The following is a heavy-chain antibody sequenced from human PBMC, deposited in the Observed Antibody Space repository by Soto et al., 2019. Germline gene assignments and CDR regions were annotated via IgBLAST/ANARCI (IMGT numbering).Heavy chain of an antibody. V-gene: IGHV4-59*01. J-gene: IGHJ4*02. CDR3: VSYRGAFYFDH. CDR1: GGSMSSNY. CDR2: VYYGGT. Sequence: SETLSLTCTVSGGSMSSNYWSWIRQSPAKGLEWIGFVYYGGTNYNPSFESRVTMSVDTPKKQFSLELSDVTAADTAVYYCVSYRGAFYFDHWGQGTLVTVSS. D-gene: IGHD4-4*01.